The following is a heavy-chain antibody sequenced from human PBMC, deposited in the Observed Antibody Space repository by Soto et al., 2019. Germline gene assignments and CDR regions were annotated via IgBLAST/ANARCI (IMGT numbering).Heavy chain of an antibody. Sequence: ASVKVSCKASGGTFSSYAISWVRQAPGQGLEWMGGIIPIFGTANYAQKFQGRVTITADESTSTAYMELSSLRSEDTAVYYCARGGAMDNYYCYGMYVWSQGTTVTV. CDR2: IIPIFGTA. CDR3: ARGGAMDNYYCYGMYV. V-gene: IGHV1-69*13. D-gene: IGHD1-26*01. CDR1: GGTFSSYA. J-gene: IGHJ6*02.